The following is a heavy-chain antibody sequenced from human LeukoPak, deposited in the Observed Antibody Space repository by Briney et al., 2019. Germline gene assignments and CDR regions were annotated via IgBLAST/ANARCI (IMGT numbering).Heavy chain of an antibody. V-gene: IGHV1-18*04. CDR2: ISAYNGNT. D-gene: IGHD3-10*01. Sequence: GASVKVSCKASGYTFTGYYMHWVRQAPGQGLEWMGWISAYNGNTNYAQKLQGRVTMTTDTSTSTAYMELRSLRSDDTAVYYCARFWGGGGSGSYYTPVNWFDPWGQGTLVTVSS. J-gene: IGHJ5*02. CDR1: GYTFTGYY. CDR3: ARFWGGGGSGSYYTPVNWFDP.